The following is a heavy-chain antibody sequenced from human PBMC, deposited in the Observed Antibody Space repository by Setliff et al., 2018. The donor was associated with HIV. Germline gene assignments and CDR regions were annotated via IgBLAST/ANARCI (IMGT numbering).Heavy chain of an antibody. Sequence: SETLSLTCPVSGGSIGTYYWSWIRQPPGKGLEWIGYIYYTGSTNYNPSLKSRVIISVDTSKLQFSLNLSSVPAADTAVYFCARGSPYASAWYGGGTFDIWGQGTLVTVSS. V-gene: IGHV4-59*01. CDR2: IYYTGST. CDR1: GGSIGTYY. J-gene: IGHJ3*02. CDR3: ARGSPYASAWYGGGTFDI. D-gene: IGHD6-19*01.